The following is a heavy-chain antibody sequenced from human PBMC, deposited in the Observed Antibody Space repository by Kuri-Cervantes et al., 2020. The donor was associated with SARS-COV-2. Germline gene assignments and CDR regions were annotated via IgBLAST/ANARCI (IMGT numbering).Heavy chain of an antibody. CDR3: ARDRAAAATYAFDV. CDR2: ISLDGSRT. CDR1: GFTFSNYW. V-gene: IGHV3-74*03. Sequence: ESLKSSCAASGFTFSNYWMHWVRQAPGKGLVWVSHISLDGSRTSYADSVKGRFTISRDNANNTMYLQLNSLRAEDTAVYYCARDRAAAATYAFDVSGQGTMVTVSS. J-gene: IGHJ3*01. D-gene: IGHD6-13*01.